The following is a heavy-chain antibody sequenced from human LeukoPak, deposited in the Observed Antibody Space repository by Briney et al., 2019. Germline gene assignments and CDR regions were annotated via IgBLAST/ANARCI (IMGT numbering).Heavy chain of an antibody. CDR2: IGSNGDTT. Sequence: GGSLRLSCAASGFTFSISEMHWVRRAPGKGLESISAIGSNGDTTYYANSVKGRFTISRDNSKNTLYLQMGSLRAEDIAVYYCARRTAGTTGVFDYWGQRTLVTVSS. CDR1: GFTFSISE. V-gene: IGHV3-64*01. J-gene: IGHJ4*02. D-gene: IGHD1-1*01. CDR3: ARRTAGTTGVFDY.